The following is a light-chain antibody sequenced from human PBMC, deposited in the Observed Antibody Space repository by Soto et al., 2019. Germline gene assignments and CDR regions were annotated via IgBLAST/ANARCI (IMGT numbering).Light chain of an antibody. Sequence: IVLTQSPATLSLSPGERATLSCTASQHVTATYIAWYQQKFGQAPRLLIYGASTRATGTPDRFTGGGFGTVFTLTISRVEPEDFAVYYCQQSDSSFTFGGGPKVEMK. J-gene: IGKJ4*01. V-gene: IGKV3-20*01. CDR1: QHVTATY. CDR2: GAS. CDR3: QQSDSSFT.